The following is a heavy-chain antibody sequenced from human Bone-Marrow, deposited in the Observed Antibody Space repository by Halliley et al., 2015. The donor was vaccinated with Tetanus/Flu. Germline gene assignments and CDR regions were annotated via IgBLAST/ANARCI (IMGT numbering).Heavy chain of an antibody. Sequence: GWGTYYADPMKSRFTISRYNSKNTLYLQMNSRRAEDTAVYYCAKDRMPALYGVVIAYYGIAVWGQGATVPGSS. D-gene: IGHD3-3*01. V-gene: IGHV3-23*01. CDR3: AKDRMPALYGVVIAYYGIAV. J-gene: IGHJ6*02. CDR2: GWGT.